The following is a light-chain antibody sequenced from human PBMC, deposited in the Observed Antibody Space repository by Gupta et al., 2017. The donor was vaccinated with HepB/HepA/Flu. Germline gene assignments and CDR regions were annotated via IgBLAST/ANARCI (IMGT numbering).Light chain of an antibody. Sequence: EIVLTQSPGTLSLSPGERATLSCRASQSVSSCYLAWYQQKPGQAPRLLIYGASSRATGIQDRFSGSGSGTDFTLTSSRQEAEDLDEYYHQHNSNVTFGRGTKVDIK. CDR1: QSVSSCY. V-gene: IGKV3-20*01. J-gene: IGKJ3*01. CDR3: QHNSNVT. CDR2: GAS.